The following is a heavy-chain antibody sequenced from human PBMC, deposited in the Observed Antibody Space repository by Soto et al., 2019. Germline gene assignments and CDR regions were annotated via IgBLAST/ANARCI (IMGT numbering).Heavy chain of an antibody. V-gene: IGHV1-2*04. CDR2: INPNSGGT. CDR3: ARERVVVAATTYYYYYGMDV. Sequence: GASVKVACKASGYTFTGYYTHWVRQAPGQGLEWMGWINPNSGGTNYAQKFQGWVTMTRDTSISTAYMELSRLRSDDTAVYYCARERVVVAATTYYYYYGMDVWGQGTTVTVS. CDR1: GYTFTGYY. D-gene: IGHD2-15*01. J-gene: IGHJ6*02.